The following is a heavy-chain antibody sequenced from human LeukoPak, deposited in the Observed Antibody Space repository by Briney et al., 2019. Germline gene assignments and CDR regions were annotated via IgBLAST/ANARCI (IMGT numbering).Heavy chain of an antibody. V-gene: IGHV3-23*01. J-gene: IGHJ3*02. CDR3: ANHAQLGYCSGGSCSLGAFDI. CDR1: GFTFSSYA. D-gene: IGHD2-15*01. Sequence: PGGSLRLSCAASGFTFSSYAMSWVRQAPGKGLEWVSAISGSGGSTYYADSVKGRFTISRDNSKNTLYLQMNSLRAEDTAVYYCANHAQLGYCSGGSCSLGAFDIWGQGTMVTVSS. CDR2: ISGSGGST.